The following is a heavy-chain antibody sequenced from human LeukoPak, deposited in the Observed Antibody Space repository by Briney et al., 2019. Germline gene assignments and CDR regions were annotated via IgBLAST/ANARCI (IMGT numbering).Heavy chain of an antibody. V-gene: IGHV3-23*01. CDR3: AREGGFCFGDTCRFFDF. J-gene: IGHJ4*02. Sequence: GGSLRLSCAASGFTFSSYAMSWVRQAPGKGLEWVSVISTGGGSTYYADSVKGRFTISRDNSKNTLYLQMSSLRAEDTAVYYCAREGGFCFGDTCRFFDFWGQGTLVTVSS. D-gene: IGHD2-15*01. CDR2: ISTGGGST. CDR1: GFTFSSYA.